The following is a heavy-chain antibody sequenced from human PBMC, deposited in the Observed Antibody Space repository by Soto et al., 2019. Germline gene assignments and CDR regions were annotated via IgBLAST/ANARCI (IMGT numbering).Heavy chain of an antibody. CDR2: ISYDGSNK. CDR1: GFTFSSYG. D-gene: IGHD3-16*01. Sequence: QVQLVESGGGVVQPGRSLRLSCAASGFTFSSYGMHWVRQAPGKGLEWVAVISYDGSNKYYADSVKGRFTISRDNSKNTLYLQMNSLRAEDTAVYYCASSYQGDYWGQGTLVTVSS. CDR3: ASSYQGDY. V-gene: IGHV3-30*03. J-gene: IGHJ4*02.